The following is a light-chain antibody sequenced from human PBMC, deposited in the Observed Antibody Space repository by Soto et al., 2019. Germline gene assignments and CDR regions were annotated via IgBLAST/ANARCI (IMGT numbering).Light chain of an antibody. CDR1: QSVSSSY. V-gene: IGKV3-20*01. J-gene: IGKJ4*01. Sequence: EIVLTQSPGTLSLSPGERATLSCRASQSVSSSYLAWYQQKPGQASRLLIYGASSRATGIPDRFSGSGSGTDFTLTISSLQPEDVAAYYCQKYNSAPLTFGGGTKVDI. CDR3: QKYNSAPLT. CDR2: GAS.